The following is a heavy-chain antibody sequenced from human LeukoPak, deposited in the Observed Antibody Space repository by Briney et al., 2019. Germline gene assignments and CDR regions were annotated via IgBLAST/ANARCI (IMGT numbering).Heavy chain of an antibody. CDR3: ARAKTGIAVAGTVNWFDP. CDR1: GGSIINYY. CDR2: IYSSGGT. Sequence: PSETLSLTCTVSGGSIINYYWSWIRQPAGKGLEWIGLIYSSGGTNYNPSLKSRVTMSVDTSKNQFSLKLTSVTAADTAVYFCARAKTGIAVAGTVNWFDPWGQGTLVTVSS. J-gene: IGHJ5*02. V-gene: IGHV4-4*07. D-gene: IGHD6-19*01.